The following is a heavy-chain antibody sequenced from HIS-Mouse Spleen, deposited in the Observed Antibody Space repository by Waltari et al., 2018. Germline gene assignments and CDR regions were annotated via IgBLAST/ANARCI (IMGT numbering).Heavy chain of an antibody. CDR3: AREIPYSSSWYDWYFDL. CDR2: IYYSGGT. J-gene: IGHJ2*01. Sequence: QLQLQESGPGLVKPSDTLSLTCTVSGGSISSSSYYWGWIRQPPGKVLEWIGSIYYSGGTYSNPSLKGRVTIAVDTSKNQFSLKLSSVTAADTAVYYCAREIPYSSSWYDWYFDLWGRGTLVTVSS. CDR1: GGSISSSSYY. D-gene: IGHD6-13*01. V-gene: IGHV4-39*07.